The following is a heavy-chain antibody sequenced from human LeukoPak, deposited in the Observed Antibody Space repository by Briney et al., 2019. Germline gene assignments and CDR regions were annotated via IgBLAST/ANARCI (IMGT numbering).Heavy chain of an antibody. CDR1: GYTFTSYG. D-gene: IGHD3-22*01. Sequence: GASVKVSCKASGYTFTSYGISWVRQAPGQGLEWMGWISAYNGNTNYAQKLQGRVTMTTDTSTNTAYMELRSLRSDDTAVYYCARWNYYDSSGPNYYYYGMDVWGQGTTVTVSS. J-gene: IGHJ6*02. V-gene: IGHV1-18*01. CDR2: ISAYNGNT. CDR3: ARWNYYDSSGPNYYYYGMDV.